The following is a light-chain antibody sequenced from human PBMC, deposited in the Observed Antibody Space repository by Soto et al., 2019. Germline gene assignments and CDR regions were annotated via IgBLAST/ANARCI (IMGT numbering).Light chain of an antibody. J-gene: IGKJ5*01. CDR1: QSISSN. CDR3: QQHGTSPIT. CDR2: GAS. V-gene: IGKV3-20*01. Sequence: IVLTQSPATLSVSPWESATLSCRASQSISSNLAWYQQKPGQSPPLPIYGASSRATGVPVRFSGSGSGTDFTLTISRLEPDDFAVYYCQQHGTSPITFGQGTRLEIK.